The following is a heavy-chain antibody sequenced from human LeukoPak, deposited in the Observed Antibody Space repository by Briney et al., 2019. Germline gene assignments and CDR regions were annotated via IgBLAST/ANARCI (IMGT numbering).Heavy chain of an antibody. CDR3: AKVSSSWYAWAYYYYYLDV. D-gene: IGHD6-13*01. CDR1: GFTVSSNY. CDR2: ISGSGGST. V-gene: IGHV3-23*01. Sequence: GGSLRLSCAASGFTVSSNYMTWFRQAPGKGLEWVSAISGSGGSTYYADSVKGRFTISRDNSKNTLYLQMNSLRAEDTAVYYCAKVSSSWYAWAYYYYYLDVWGKGTTVTVSS. J-gene: IGHJ6*03.